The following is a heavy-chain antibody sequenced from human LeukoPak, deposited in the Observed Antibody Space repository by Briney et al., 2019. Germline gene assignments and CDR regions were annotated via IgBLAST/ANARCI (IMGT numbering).Heavy chain of an antibody. Sequence: GGSLRLSCAASGFTFSSYAMHWVRQAPGKGLEWVAVISYDGSNKYYADSVKGRFTISRDNAKNSLYLQMNSLRAEDTAVYYCARGSYYAWFDPWGQGTLVTVSS. J-gene: IGHJ5*02. CDR2: ISYDGSNK. D-gene: IGHD3-22*01. CDR3: ARGSYYAWFDP. CDR1: GFTFSSYA. V-gene: IGHV3-30-3*01.